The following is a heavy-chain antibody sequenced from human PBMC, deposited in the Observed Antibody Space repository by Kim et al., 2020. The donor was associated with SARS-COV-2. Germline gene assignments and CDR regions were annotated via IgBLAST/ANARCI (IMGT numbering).Heavy chain of an antibody. D-gene: IGHD3-9*01. CDR2: ISWDGGST. V-gene: IGHV3-43*01. Sequence: GGSLRLSCAASGFTFDDYTMHWVRQAPGKGLEWVSLISWDGGSTYYANSVKGRFTISRDNSKNSLYLQMNSLRTEDTALYYCAKGDILTGYYTPFGGMDVWGQGTTVTVSS. J-gene: IGHJ6*01. CDR3: AKGDILTGYYTPFGGMDV. CDR1: GFTFDDYT.